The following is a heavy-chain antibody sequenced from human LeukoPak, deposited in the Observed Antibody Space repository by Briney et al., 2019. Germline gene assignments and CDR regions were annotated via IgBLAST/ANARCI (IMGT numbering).Heavy chain of an antibody. CDR1: GFTSSSYS. CDR2: ISSSSSYI. V-gene: IGHV3-21*01. D-gene: IGHD6-13*01. J-gene: IGHJ4*02. Sequence: PGGSLRLSCAASGFTSSSYSMNWVRQAPGKGLEWVSSISSSSSYIYYADSVKGRFTISRDNAKNSLYLQMNSLRAEDTAVYYCARDPDSSSWILDYWGQGTLVTVSS. CDR3: ARDPDSSSWILDY.